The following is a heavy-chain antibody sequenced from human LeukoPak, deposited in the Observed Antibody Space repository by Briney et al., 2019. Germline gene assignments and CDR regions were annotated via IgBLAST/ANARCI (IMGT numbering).Heavy chain of an antibody. J-gene: IGHJ3*02. D-gene: IGHD2-21*02. CDR3: ARLVYCGGDCYGEKAFDI. V-gene: IGHV4-59*08. CDR1: GGSISSYY. Sequence: SETLSLTCTVSGGSISSYYWSWIRQPPGKGLEWIGYIYYSGSTNYNPSLKSRVTISVDTSKNQFSLKLSSVTAADTAVYYCARLVYCGGDCYGEKAFDIWGQGTMVTVSS. CDR2: IYYSGST.